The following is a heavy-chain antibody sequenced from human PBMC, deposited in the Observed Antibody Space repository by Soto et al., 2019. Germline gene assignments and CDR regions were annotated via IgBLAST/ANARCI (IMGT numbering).Heavy chain of an antibody. CDR2: IKSKTDGGTT. CDR3: TTDPIRHYDILTGYYYFDY. V-gene: IGHV3-15*01. D-gene: IGHD3-9*01. J-gene: IGHJ4*02. Sequence: EVQLVESGGGLVKPGGSLRLSCAASGFIFSKAWMSWVRQAPGKGLEWVGRIKSKTDGGTTDYGAPVKGRFTISRDDSNNTLYLQMNSLKTEDTAVYFCTTDPIRHYDILTGYYYFDYWGQGTLVTVSS. CDR1: GFIFSKAW.